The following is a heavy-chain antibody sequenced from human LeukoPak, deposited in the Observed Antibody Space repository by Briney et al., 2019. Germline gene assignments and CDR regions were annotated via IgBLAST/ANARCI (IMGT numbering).Heavy chain of an antibody. CDR2: IRYDGSNE. Sequence: GGSLRLSCAASGFTFSSYGMHWVRQAPGKGLEWVSFIRYDGSNEYYADSVRGRFTISRDNSKNTLYLQMNSLRAEDTAVYYCAKDLWPYYDILTGHPGIYDYWGQGTLVTVSS. CDR3: AKDLWPYYDILTGHPGIYDY. J-gene: IGHJ4*02. D-gene: IGHD3-9*01. CDR1: GFTFSSYG. V-gene: IGHV3-30*02.